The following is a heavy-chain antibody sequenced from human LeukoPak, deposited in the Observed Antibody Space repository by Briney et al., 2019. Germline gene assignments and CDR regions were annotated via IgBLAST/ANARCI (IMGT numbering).Heavy chain of an antibody. D-gene: IGHD3-10*01. Sequence: PGGSLRLSCAASGFTFSTFWMTWVRQTPGKGLEWVANIKQDGSEKNYVDSVKGRFTISRDNAKNTLYLQMNSLRAEDTAVYYCARANYGSGSNSPFDYWGQGTLVTVSS. CDR1: GFTFSTFW. V-gene: IGHV3-7*02. J-gene: IGHJ4*02. CDR2: IKQDGSEK. CDR3: ARANYGSGSNSPFDY.